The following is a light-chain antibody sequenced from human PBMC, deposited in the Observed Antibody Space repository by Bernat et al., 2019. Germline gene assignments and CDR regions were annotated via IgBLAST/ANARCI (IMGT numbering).Light chain of an antibody. CDR1: QSVSSY. V-gene: IGKV3-11*01. CDR3: QQRSNWPPKYT. CDR2: DAS. Sequence: EIVLTQSPATLSLSPGERATLSCRASQSVSSYLAWYQQKPGQAPRLLIYDASNRATGIPARFSGSGSGTDFTLTISSLEPEDFAVYYCQQRSNWPPKYTFGQGTKLAT. J-gene: IGKJ2*01.